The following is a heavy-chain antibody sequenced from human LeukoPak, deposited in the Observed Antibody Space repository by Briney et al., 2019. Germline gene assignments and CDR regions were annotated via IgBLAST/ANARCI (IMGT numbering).Heavy chain of an antibody. V-gene: IGHV4-31*03. D-gene: IGHD3-3*01. J-gene: IGHJ6*02. Sequence: PSETLSLTCTVSGGSISSGGYYWSWIRQHPGKGLEWIGYIYSSGSTYYNPSLKGRVTISVDTSKNQFSLKLSSVTAADTAVYYCARVLMSYDFWSGTLGYYGMDVWGQGTTVTVSS. CDR3: ARVLMSYDFWSGTLGYYGMDV. CDR1: GGSISSGGYY. CDR2: IYSSGST.